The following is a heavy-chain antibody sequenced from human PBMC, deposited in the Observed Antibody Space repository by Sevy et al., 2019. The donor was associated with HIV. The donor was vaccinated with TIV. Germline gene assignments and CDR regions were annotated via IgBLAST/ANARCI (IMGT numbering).Heavy chain of an antibody. CDR1: GGSFSGYY. Sequence: SQTLSLTCAVYGGSFSGYYWSWIRQPPGKGLEWIGEINHSGSTNYNPSLKSRVTISVDTSKNQFSLKLSSVTAADTAVYYCARGRQLATLQYWGQGTLVTVSS. CDR3: ARGRQLATLQY. V-gene: IGHV4-34*01. D-gene: IGHD6-6*01. CDR2: INHSGST. J-gene: IGHJ4*02.